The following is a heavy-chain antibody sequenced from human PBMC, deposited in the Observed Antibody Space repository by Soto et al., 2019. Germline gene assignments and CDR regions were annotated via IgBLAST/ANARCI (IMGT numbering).Heavy chain of an antibody. CDR2: IYPGDSDT. CDR3: ARGDVVVPAAKANYYYYGMDV. Sequence: GESLKISCKGSGYSFTSYWIGWVRQMPGKGLEWMGIIYPGDSDTRYSPSFQGQVTISADKSISTAYLQWSSLKASDTAMYYCARGDVVVPAAKANYYYYGMDVWGQGTTVTVSS. J-gene: IGHJ6*02. D-gene: IGHD2-2*01. V-gene: IGHV5-51*01. CDR1: GYSFTSYW.